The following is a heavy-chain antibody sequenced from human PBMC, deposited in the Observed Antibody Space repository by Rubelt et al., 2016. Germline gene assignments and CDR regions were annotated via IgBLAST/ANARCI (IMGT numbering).Heavy chain of an antibody. D-gene: IGHD4-17*01. Sequence: EVQLVQSGAEVKKPGESLKISCKGSGYSFTSYWIGWVRQMPGKGLEWMGIIYPGDSDTRYSLSVQCQVTTTDEKSISTAYLQWSSLKASDTAMYYYARVTTVTNDNWFDPWGQGTLVTVSS. J-gene: IGHJ5*02. CDR2: IYPGDSDT. CDR1: GYSFTSYW. V-gene: IGHV5-51*01. CDR3: ARVTTVTNDNWFDP.